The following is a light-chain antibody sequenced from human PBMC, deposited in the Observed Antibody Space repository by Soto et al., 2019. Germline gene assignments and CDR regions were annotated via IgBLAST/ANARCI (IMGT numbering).Light chain of an antibody. CDR1: SGHSSYA. J-gene: IGLJ2*01. Sequence: QPVLTQSPSVSASLGASVKLTCTLSSGHSSYAIAWHQQQPEKGPRYLMKLNSDGSHSKGDGIPDRFSGSSSGAERYLTISSLQSEDEADYYCQTWGTGIQHVVFGGGTKVTVL. CDR2: LNSDGSH. V-gene: IGLV4-69*01. CDR3: QTWGTGIQHVV.